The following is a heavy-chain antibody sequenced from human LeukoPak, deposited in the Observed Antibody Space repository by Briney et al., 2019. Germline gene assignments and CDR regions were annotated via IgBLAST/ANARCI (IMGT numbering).Heavy chain of an antibody. J-gene: IGHJ3*02. V-gene: IGHV3-66*02. CDR2: IHNGGST. CDR1: GFTFSSHY. Sequence: PGGSLRLSCAASGFTFSSHYMSWVRQAPGKGLEWVSVIHNGGSTYHADSVKGRFTISRDNSKNTLYLQMNSMRVEDTAVYYCASLAGDIWGQGAMVTVSS. CDR3: ASLAGDI. D-gene: IGHD6-19*01.